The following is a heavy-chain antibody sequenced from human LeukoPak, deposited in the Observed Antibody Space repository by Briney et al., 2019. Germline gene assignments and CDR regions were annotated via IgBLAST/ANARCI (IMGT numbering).Heavy chain of an antibody. D-gene: IGHD3-22*01. Sequence: SVKVSFKASGGTSNSHAISWVRQAPGQGLEWMGRIIPNLGTTNRAQNFQDRVTLTADKSTNTAYMELTSLTSDDTAVYYCATTNDGGGYQWGDFFDFWGQGTLVTVSS. CDR2: IIPNLGTT. J-gene: IGHJ4*02. V-gene: IGHV1-69*04. CDR3: ATTNDGGGYQWGDFFDF. CDR1: GGTSNSHA.